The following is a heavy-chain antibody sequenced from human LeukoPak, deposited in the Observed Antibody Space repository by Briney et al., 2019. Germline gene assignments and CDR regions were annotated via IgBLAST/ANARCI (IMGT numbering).Heavy chain of an antibody. CDR3: AKDLYGDSGFVDY. CDR2: ISWNSGSI. D-gene: IGHD4-17*01. CDR1: GFTFDDYA. J-gene: IGHJ4*02. Sequence: GGSLRLSCAASGFTFDDYAMHWVRQAPGKGLEWVSGISWNSGSIGCADSVKGRFTISRDNAKNSLYLQMNSLRAEDTALYYCAKDLYGDSGFVDYWGQGTLVTVSS. V-gene: IGHV3-9*01.